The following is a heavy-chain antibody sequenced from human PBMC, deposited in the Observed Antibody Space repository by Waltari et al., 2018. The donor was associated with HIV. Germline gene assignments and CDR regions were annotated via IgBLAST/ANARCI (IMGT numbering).Heavy chain of an antibody. J-gene: IGHJ4*02. D-gene: IGHD3-22*01. V-gene: IGHV2-5*01. CDR2: IYWNDDK. Sequence: QITLKESGHTLVKPTQTLTLTCTFSGFSLSTSGVGVGWIRQPPGKALEWLALIYWNDDKRYSPSLKSRLTITKDTSKNQVVLTMTNMDPVDTATYYCAHLGERSGYYHLFDYWGQGTLVTVSS. CDR1: GFSLSTSGVG. CDR3: AHLGERSGYYHLFDY.